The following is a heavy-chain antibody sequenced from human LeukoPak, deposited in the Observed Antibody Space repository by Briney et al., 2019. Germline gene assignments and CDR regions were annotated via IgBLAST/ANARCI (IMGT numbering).Heavy chain of an antibody. CDR1: GDSVSSNSAA. D-gene: IGHD6-13*01. V-gene: IGHV6-1*01. CDR2: TYYRSKWYN. Sequence: SQTLSLTCAISGDSVSSNSAAWNWIRQSPSRGLEWLGRTYYRSKWYNDYAVSVKSRITINPDTSKNQFSLQLNSVTPEDTAVYYCARGVDSSSWYSSYYFDYWGQGTLVTVSS. J-gene: IGHJ4*02. CDR3: ARGVDSSSWYSSYYFDY.